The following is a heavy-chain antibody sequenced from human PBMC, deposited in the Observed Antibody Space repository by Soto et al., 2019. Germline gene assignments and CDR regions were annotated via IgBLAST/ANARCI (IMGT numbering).Heavy chain of an antibody. D-gene: IGHD3-9*01. J-gene: IGHJ4*02. CDR3: ATLSGDILTGYFLFDY. Sequence: PSETLSLTCAVSGGSISSSNWWSWVRQPPGKGLEWIGEIYHSGSTNYNPSLKSRVTISVDKSKNQFSLKLSSVTAADTAVYYCATLSGDILTGYFLFDYWGQGTLVTVSS. CDR1: GGSISSSNW. CDR2: IYHSGST. V-gene: IGHV4-4*02.